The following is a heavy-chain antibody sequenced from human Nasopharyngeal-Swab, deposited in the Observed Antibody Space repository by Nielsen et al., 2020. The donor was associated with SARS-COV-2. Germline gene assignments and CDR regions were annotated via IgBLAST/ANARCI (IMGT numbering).Heavy chain of an antibody. J-gene: IGHJ6*02. CDR2: ISSSGSTI. V-gene: IGHV3-48*03. CDR3: ARGITMIRGATRYYYGMDV. Sequence: WIRQPPGKGLEWVSYISSSGSTIYYADSVKGRFTISRDNAKNSLYLQMNSLRAGDTAVYYCARGITMIRGATRYYYGMDVWGQGTTVTVSS. D-gene: IGHD3-10*01.